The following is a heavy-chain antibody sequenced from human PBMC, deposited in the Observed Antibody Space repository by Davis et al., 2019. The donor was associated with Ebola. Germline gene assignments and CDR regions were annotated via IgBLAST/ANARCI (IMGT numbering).Heavy chain of an antibody. V-gene: IGHV1-18*04. CDR3: ARDRAYCTHGACFTRYHDYGLDV. D-gene: IGHD2-8*01. J-gene: IGHJ6*04. Sequence: ASVKVSCKASGYTFTSYGISWVRQAPGQGLEWMGWISAYNGNTNYAQKLQGRVTMTTDTSTSTAYMELRGLTSYDTAGYYCARDRAYCTHGACFTRYHDYGLDVWGKGTTVTVSS. CDR1: GYTFTSYG. CDR2: ISAYNGNT.